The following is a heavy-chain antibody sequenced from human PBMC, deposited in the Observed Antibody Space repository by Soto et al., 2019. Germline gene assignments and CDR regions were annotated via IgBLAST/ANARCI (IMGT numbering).Heavy chain of an antibody. V-gene: IGHV1-69*06. CDR1: GGTFSSYA. CDR3: AREDPYSSGGTYGMDV. J-gene: IGHJ6*02. CDR2: IIPIFGTA. D-gene: IGHD6-19*01. Sequence: QVQLVQSGAEVKKPGSSVKVSCXXXGGTFSSYAISXXXXAPGQGLEWMGGIIPIFGTANYAQKFQGRVTITADKSTSTAYMELSSLRSEDTAVYYCAREDPYSSGGTYGMDVWGQGTTVTVSS.